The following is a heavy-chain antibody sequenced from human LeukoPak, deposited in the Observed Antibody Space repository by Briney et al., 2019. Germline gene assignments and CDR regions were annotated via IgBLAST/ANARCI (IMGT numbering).Heavy chain of an antibody. J-gene: IGHJ6*03. Sequence: PSETLSLTCTVSGGSISSYYWSWIRQPAGKGLEWIGRIYTSGSTNYNPPLKSRVTMSVDTSKNQFSLKLSSVTAADTAVYYCARDFYSSGYPHYYYYYYMDVWGKGTTVTVSS. CDR1: GGSISSYY. D-gene: IGHD3-22*01. CDR2: IYTSGST. CDR3: ARDFYSSGYPHYYYYYYMDV. V-gene: IGHV4-4*07.